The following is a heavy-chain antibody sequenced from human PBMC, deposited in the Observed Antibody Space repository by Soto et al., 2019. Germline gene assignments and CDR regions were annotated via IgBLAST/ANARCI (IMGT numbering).Heavy chain of an antibody. J-gene: IGHJ4*02. V-gene: IGHV4-30-4*01. D-gene: IGHD3-9*01. CDR2: IYYSGST. CDR3: ARVTDGGYDILTGYYPTIYFDY. Sequence: SETLSLTCTVSGGSISSGDYYWSWIRQPPGKGLEWIGYIYYSGSTYYNPSLKSRVTISVDTSKNQFSPKLSSVTAADTAVYYCARVTDGGYDILTGYYPTIYFDYWGQGTLVTVSS. CDR1: GGSISSGDYY.